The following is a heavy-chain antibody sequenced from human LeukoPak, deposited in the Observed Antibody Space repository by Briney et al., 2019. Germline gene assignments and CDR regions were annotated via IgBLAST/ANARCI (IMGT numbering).Heavy chain of an antibody. CDR3: ASRRLDY. CDR1: GFTFSSYG. CDR2: ISYDGSNK. J-gene: IGHJ4*02. V-gene: IGHV3-30*03. Sequence: GGSLRLSCAASGFTFSSYGMHWVRQAPGKGLEWVAVISYDGSNKYYADSVKGRFTISRDNSKNTLYLQMNSLRAEDTAVYYCASRRLDYWGQGTLVTVSS.